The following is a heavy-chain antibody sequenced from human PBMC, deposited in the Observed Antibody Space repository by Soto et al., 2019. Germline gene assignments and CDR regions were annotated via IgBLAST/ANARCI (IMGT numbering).Heavy chain of an antibody. CDR2: IIPIFGTA. CDR3: ARDGGRHSGGIDY. D-gene: IGHD1-26*01. CDR1: GGTFRSYS. J-gene: IGHJ4*02. Sequence: QVQLVQSGAEVKKPGSSVKVSCKASGGTFRSYSINWVRQAPGQVLEWMGEIIPIFGTANYAQKFQGRVTITADESTSTAYMELSSLRSEATAVYYCARDGGRHSGGIDYLGQGTLVTVSS. V-gene: IGHV1-69*01.